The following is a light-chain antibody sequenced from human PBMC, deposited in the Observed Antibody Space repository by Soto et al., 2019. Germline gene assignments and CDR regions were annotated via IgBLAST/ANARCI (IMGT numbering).Light chain of an antibody. CDR1: SSDVGGYNY. CDR3: SSYTTSGTPV. CDR2: EVS. V-gene: IGLV2-14*01. J-gene: IGLJ3*02. Sequence: QSVLTQPASVSGSPGQSITISCTGTSSDVGGYNYLSWYQQHPGKAPRVMIYEVSNRPSGVSNRFSGSKSGNRASLTISGLQAEDEADYFCSSYTTSGTPVFGGGTKLTVL.